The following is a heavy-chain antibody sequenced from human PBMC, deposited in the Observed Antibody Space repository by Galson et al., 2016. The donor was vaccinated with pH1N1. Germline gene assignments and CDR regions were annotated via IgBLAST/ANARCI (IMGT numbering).Heavy chain of an antibody. J-gene: IGHJ4*02. CDR1: GSTFSNFA. V-gene: IGHV3-7*03. D-gene: IGHD3-22*01. Sequence: SLRLSCAASGSTFSNFAMSWVRQAPGKGLEWVANIKEDGSEKYHVGSLQGRFTISRDNAKNSLFLQMNSLRAEDTAVYYCARGVYYYDSSGPIDYWGQGTLVTVSS. CDR3: ARGVYYYDSSGPIDY. CDR2: IKEDGSEK.